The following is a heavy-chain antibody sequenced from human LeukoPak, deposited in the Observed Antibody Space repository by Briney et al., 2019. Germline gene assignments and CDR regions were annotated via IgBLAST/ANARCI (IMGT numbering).Heavy chain of an antibody. CDR2: ISSSSSTI. D-gene: IGHD3-16*01. CDR3: AKDDDWGRYKH. CDR1: GFIFSSYN. J-gene: IGHJ1*01. V-gene: IGHV3-48*01. Sequence: GGSLRLSCAASGFIFSSYNMNWVRQAPGKGLEWVSFISSSSSTIYYADSVKGRFTISRDNAKNSLYLQMNSLRAEDTAVYYCAKDDDWGRYKHWGQGTLATVSS.